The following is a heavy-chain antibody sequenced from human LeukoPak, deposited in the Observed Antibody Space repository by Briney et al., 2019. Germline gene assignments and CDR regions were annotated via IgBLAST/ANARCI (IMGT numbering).Heavy chain of an antibody. Sequence: GGSLRLSCTTSGFTFSNYAMHWVRQAPGKGLEWVAFISYGVTNRDYADSVKGRFTISRDNSKNTLYLQMNSLRPEDTAVYYCVGAAAAVFDYWGQGTLVTVSS. CDR3: VGAAAAVFDY. CDR2: ISYGVTNR. CDR1: GFTFSNYA. J-gene: IGHJ4*02. V-gene: IGHV3-30-3*01. D-gene: IGHD6-13*01.